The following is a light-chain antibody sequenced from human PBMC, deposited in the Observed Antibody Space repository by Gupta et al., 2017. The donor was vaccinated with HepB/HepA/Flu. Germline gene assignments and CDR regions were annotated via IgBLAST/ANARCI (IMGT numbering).Light chain of an antibody. CDR1: QSVSNNY. J-gene: IGKJ5*01. V-gene: IGKV3-20*01. CDR3: QQYGSSPCT. Sequence: EIVLTQSPGTLSLSPGERATLSCRASQSVSNNYLAWYQQKPGQAPRLFIYGASSRATGIPDRFSGSGSGTDFTLTISRLEPEDFAVYYCQQYGSSPCTFGQGTRLEIK. CDR2: GAS.